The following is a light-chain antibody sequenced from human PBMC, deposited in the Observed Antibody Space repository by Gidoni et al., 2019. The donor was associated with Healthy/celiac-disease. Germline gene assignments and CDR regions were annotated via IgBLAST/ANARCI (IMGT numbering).Light chain of an antibody. CDR1: QSISSY. CDR2: AAS. Sequence: DIQMTQSPSSLSASVGDRVTITCRASQSISSYLNWYQQKPGKAPKLLIYAASSLQSGVPSRFSGRGSGTDFTLTISSLQPEDFATYYCQQSYSTPFTFGPXTKVDIK. V-gene: IGKV1-39*01. CDR3: QQSYSTPFT. J-gene: IGKJ3*01.